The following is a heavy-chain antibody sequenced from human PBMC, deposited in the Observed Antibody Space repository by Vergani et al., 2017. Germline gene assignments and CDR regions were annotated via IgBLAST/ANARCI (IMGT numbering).Heavy chain of an antibody. CDR1: GGSFSSYY. D-gene: IGHD2-8*01. CDR3: ARDSSKRGMLTTNDAFDI. V-gene: IGHV4-34*11. Sequence: QVQLQQWGAGLLKPSETLSLTCAVYGGSFSSYYWSWIRQPPGKGLEWIGYIYYSGSTNYNPSLKSRVTISVDTSKNQFSLKLRSVTAANTAVYYCARDSSKRGMLTTNDAFDIWGQGTMVTVSS. J-gene: IGHJ3*02. CDR2: IYYSGST.